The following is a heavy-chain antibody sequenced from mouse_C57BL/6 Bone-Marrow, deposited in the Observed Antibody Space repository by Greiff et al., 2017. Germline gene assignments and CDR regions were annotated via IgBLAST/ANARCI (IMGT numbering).Heavy chain of an antibody. J-gene: IGHJ1*03. Sequence: QVQLQQPGAELVKPGASVKMSCKASGYTFTSYWITWVKQRPGQGLEWIGDIYPGSGSTNYNEKFKSKATLTVDTSSSAAYMQLSGLTSEDSAVYYCARPYYGNYWYFDVWGTGTTVTVSS. CDR1: GYTFTSYW. CDR2: IYPGSGST. V-gene: IGHV1-55*01. CDR3: ARPYYGNYWYFDV. D-gene: IGHD2-10*01.